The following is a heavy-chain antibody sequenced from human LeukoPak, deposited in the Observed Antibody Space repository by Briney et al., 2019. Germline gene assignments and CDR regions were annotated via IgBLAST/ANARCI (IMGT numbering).Heavy chain of an antibody. V-gene: IGHV3-23*01. D-gene: IGHD6-19*01. Sequence: PGGPLRLSCAASGFTFSSYAMSWVRQAPGKGLEWVSTISGGGGSTYYADSVKGRFTISRDNSKNTLYLQMNSLRAEDTAVYYCAKGGSIAVADNLGYWGQGTLVTVSS. J-gene: IGHJ4*02. CDR1: GFTFSSYA. CDR2: ISGGGGST. CDR3: AKGGSIAVADNLGY.